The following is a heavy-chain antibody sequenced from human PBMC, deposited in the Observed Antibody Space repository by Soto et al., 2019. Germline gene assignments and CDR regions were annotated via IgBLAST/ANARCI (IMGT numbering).Heavy chain of an antibody. J-gene: IGHJ5*02. CDR2: ISYDGSNK. D-gene: IGHD3-22*01. CDR3: ESEAIPYYYDSHWFHP. V-gene: IGHV3-30-3*01. Sequence: GWSLRLSCAASGLTFSSYAMHWVRHAPGKGLEWVAVISYDGSNKYYADSVKGRFTISRDNSKNTLYLQMNSLRAEDTAVYYCESEAIPYYYDSHWFHPWVQGTLVTVSS. CDR1: GLTFSSYA.